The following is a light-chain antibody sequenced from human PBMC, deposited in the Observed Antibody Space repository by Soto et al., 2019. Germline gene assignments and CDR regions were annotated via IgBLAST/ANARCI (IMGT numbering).Light chain of an antibody. CDR1: RSLVYSDGNTS. V-gene: IGKV2-30*01. CDR3: MQGTHRPQT. Sequence: DVVMTQSPLSLPVTLGQPASISCRSSRSLVYSDGNTSLNWFQQRPGQSPRRLIFEVSNGASGVPDRFCGSASGSDFTLKISRVEAEDVGLYYCMQGTHRPQTSGQGTKLEAK. J-gene: IGKJ1*01. CDR2: EVS.